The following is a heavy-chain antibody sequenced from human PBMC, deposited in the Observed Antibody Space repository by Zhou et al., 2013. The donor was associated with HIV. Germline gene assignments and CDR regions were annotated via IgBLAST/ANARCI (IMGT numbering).Heavy chain of an antibody. CDR1: GYTFTNYD. CDR2: ISAYNGNT. V-gene: IGHV1-18*01. Sequence: QVQLVQSGAEVKKPGASVKVSCKTSGYTFTNYDINWVRQATGQGLEWMGWISAYNGNTNYAQKLQGRVTMTTDTSTSTAYMELRSLRSDDTAVYYCARDWASSGSFPDAFDIWGQGTMVTVSS. CDR3: ARDWASSGSFPDAFDI. J-gene: IGHJ3*02. D-gene: IGHD3-10*01.